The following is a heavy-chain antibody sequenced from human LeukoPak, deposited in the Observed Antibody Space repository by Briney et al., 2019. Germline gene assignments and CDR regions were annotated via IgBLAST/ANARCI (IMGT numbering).Heavy chain of an antibody. D-gene: IGHD5-12*01. V-gene: IGHV4-30-4*08. CDR3: ARPRGSGYDLDFDY. CDR1: GASVSSPDYF. Sequence: SQTLSLTCTVSGASVSSPDYFWNRIRQPPGKGLGWIGSISYSGVTFYNPSLKSRLTMSLDTSKNQFSLRLTSVTVADTAVYYCARPRGSGYDLDFDYWGQGTLVSVSS. CDR2: ISYSGVT. J-gene: IGHJ4*02.